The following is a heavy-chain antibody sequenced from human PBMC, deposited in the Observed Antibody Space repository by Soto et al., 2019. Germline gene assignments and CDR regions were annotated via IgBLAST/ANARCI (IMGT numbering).Heavy chain of an antibody. CDR2: IYYSGST. V-gene: IGHV4-59*01. CDR3: ARRRSSGWYDGFWDMSYYMDV. D-gene: IGHD6-19*01. J-gene: IGHJ6*03. Sequence: SETLSLTCTVSGGSISSYYWSWIRQPPGKGLEWIGYIYYSGSTNYNPSLKSRVTISVDTSKNQFSLKLSSVTAADTAVYYCARRRSSGWYDGFWDMSYYMDVWGKGTTVTVSS. CDR1: GGSISSYY.